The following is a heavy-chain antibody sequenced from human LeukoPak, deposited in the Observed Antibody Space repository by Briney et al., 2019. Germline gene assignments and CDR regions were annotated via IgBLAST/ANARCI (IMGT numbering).Heavy chain of an antibody. J-gene: IGHJ4*02. CDR2: ISSSGRTI. CDR3: ASSTAIGY. V-gene: IGHV3-48*03. CDR1: GFTFSNYE. Sequence: GGSLRLSCAASGFTFSNYEMNWVRQAPGKGLEWASYISSSGRTIYYADSVKGRFTISRDNAKNSLYLQMNSLRTEDTAVYYCASSTAIGYWGQGTLVTVSS.